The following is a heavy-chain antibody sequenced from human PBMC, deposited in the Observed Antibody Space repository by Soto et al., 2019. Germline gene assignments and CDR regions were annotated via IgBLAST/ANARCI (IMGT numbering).Heavy chain of an antibody. CDR3: AGGDLTTLFLVIDYYYMDV. D-gene: IGHD4-17*01. V-gene: IGHV3-66*01. CDR1: GFTVSSNY. J-gene: IGHJ6*03. CDR2: IYSGGST. Sequence: EVQLVESGGGLVQPGGSLRLSCAASGFTVSSNYMSWVRQAPGKGLEWVSVIYSGGSTYYADSVKGRFTISRDNSKNTLYLQMNSLRAEDTAVYYCAGGDLTTLFLVIDYYYMDVWGKGTTVTVSS.